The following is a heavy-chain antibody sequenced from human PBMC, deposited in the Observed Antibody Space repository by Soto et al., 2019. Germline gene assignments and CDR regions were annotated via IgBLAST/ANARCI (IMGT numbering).Heavy chain of an antibody. V-gene: IGHV1-69*13. CDR1: GGTFSSYA. Sequence: SVKVSCKASGGTFSSYAISWVRQAPGQGLEWMGGIIPIFGTANYAQKFQGRVTITADESTSTAYMELSSLRSEDTAVYYCARDPYRVGSGGYYNWFDPWGQGTMVTVSS. CDR2: IIPIFGTA. CDR3: ARDPYRVGSGGYYNWFDP. J-gene: IGHJ5*02. D-gene: IGHD3-10*01.